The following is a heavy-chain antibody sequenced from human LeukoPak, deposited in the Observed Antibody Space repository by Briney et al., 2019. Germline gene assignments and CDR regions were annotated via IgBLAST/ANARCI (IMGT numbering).Heavy chain of an antibody. CDR2: MYHSGDT. Sequence: SETLSLTCTVSGYSVSSGYYWGWIRQPPGKGLEWIGSMYHSGDTYYNPSLKSRVTISVDTSKNQLSLKLSSVTAADTAVYYCARDLGSGFNDYWGQGILVTVSS. D-gene: IGHD6-19*01. V-gene: IGHV4-38-2*02. J-gene: IGHJ4*02. CDR3: ARDLGSGFNDY. CDR1: GYSVSSGYY.